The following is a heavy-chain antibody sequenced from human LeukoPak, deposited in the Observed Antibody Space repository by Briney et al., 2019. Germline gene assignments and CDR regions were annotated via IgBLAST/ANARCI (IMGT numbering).Heavy chain of an antibody. D-gene: IGHD6-19*01. J-gene: IGHJ4*02. Sequence: ASVKVSCKASGYTFTSYGISWVRQAPGQGPEWMGWISAYNGNTNYAQKLQGRVTMTTDTSTSTAYMELRSLRSDDTAVYYCARDRSSGWYGPFGYWGQGTLVTVSS. V-gene: IGHV1-18*04. CDR2: ISAYNGNT. CDR3: ARDRSSGWYGPFGY. CDR1: GYTFTSYG.